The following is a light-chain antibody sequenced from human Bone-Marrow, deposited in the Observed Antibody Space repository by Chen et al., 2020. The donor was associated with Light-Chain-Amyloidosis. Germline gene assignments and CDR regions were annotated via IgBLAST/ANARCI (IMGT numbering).Light chain of an antibody. CDR1: QTISSNY. CDR2: GSS. V-gene: IGKV3-20*01. Sequence: EIVLTHPPRTLSLAPGEGANLSCRASQTISSNYLTWYQQKFGQAPRLLIYGSSSRATGIPDRFTGSGSGTDFTLTINRLEPEDFAMYYCQQYGTSPLTFGGGTKVEIK. J-gene: IGKJ4*01. CDR3: QQYGTSPLT.